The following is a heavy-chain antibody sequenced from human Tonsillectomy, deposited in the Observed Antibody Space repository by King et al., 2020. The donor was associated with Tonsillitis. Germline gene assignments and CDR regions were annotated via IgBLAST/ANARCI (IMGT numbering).Heavy chain of an antibody. V-gene: IGHV4-39*01. J-gene: IGHJ4*02. CDR3: ARSVSGSFDY. CDR2: IYYSGTI. CDR1: VGSISRSDHY. Sequence: LQLQESGPGVVKPLETLSLTCTVSVGSISRSDHYWAWIRQPPGKGLELIGYIYYSGTIFLHPAPKSRITISDGTSENRFSLKLSSVSAADTAVYFCARSVSGSFDYWGQGALVTVSS. D-gene: IGHD1-26*01.